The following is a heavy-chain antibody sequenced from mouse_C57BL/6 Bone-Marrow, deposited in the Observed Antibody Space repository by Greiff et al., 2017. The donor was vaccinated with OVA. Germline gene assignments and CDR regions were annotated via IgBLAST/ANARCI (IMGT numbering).Heavy chain of an antibody. D-gene: IGHD1-1*01. V-gene: IGHV1-5*01. CDR3: TRNYGSSFTSFAY. Sequence: VQLKESGTVLARPGASVKMSCKTSGYTFTSYWMHWVKQRPGQGLEWIGAIYPGNSDTSYNQKFKGKAKLTAVTSASTAYMGLSSLTNEDSAVYYCTRNYGSSFTSFAYWGQGTLVTVSA. J-gene: IGHJ3*01. CDR1: GYTFTSYW. CDR2: IYPGNSDT.